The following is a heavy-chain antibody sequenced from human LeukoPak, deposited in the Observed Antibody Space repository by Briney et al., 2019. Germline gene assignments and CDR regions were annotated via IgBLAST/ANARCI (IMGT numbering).Heavy chain of an antibody. CDR1: GFTFDDYA. J-gene: IGHJ4*02. CDR3: AKGTFYYDSSGYFDY. V-gene: IGHV3-9*01. D-gene: IGHD3-22*01. CDR2: ISWNSGSI. Sequence: PGGSLRLSCAASGFTFDDYAMHWVRQAPGKGLEWISGISWNSGSIGYADSVKGRFTISRDNAKNSLYLQMNSLRAEDTAFYYCAKGTFYYDSSGYFDYWGPGTLVTVSS.